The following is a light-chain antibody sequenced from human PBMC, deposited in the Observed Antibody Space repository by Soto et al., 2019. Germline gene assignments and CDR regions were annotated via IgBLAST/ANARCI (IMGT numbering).Light chain of an antibody. J-gene: IGLJ3*02. Sequence: QSVLTQPASVSGSPGQSITISCTGTSSDIGGYNFVSWYHQHPGKAPKLMIYDVSNRPSGVSNRFSGSKSGNTASLTISGLQAEDEADYYCSSWTTSTTQVLGGGTKLTVL. CDR1: SSDIGGYNF. CDR2: DVS. V-gene: IGLV2-14*01. CDR3: SSWTTSTTQV.